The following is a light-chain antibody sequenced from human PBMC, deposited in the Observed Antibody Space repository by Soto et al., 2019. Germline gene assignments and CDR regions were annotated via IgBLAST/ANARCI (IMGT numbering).Light chain of an antibody. J-gene: IGLJ3*02. CDR1: NSDVGGFNY. CDR2: EVV. Sequence: QSVLTQPASVSGSPGQSITISCTGTNSDVGGFNYVSWYQQHPGKAPKLMIFEVVNRPSGVSNRFSGSKSGNTASLSISGLQAEDEADYYCSSYTSTSTWVFGGGTKVTVL. CDR3: SSYTSTSTWV. V-gene: IGLV2-14*01.